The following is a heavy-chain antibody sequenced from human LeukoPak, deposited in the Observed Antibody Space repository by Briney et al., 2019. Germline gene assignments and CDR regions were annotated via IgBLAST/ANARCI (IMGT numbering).Heavy chain of an antibody. V-gene: IGHV3-30*18. D-gene: IGHD5-24*01. Sequence: PGGSLRLSCAASGFTFSSYNMNWVRQAPGKGLEWVAVISYDGSNNYYADSVKGRFTMSRDNSKNTLYLQMNSLRAEDTAVYYCAKNGDSERWLQPKFVTHWGQGTLVTVSS. J-gene: IGHJ4*02. CDR1: GFTFSSYN. CDR3: AKNGDSERWLQPKFVTH. CDR2: ISYDGSNN.